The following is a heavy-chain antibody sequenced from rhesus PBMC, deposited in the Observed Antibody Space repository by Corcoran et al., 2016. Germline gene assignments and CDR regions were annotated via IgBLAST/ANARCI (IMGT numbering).Heavy chain of an antibody. D-gene: IGHD3-3*01. CDR1: GGSISDSNR. Sequence: QVQLQESGPGVVKPSETLSLPCAVSGGSISDSNRWSWSRQPPGKGLDWIGYLYGSSTRHNYNPSLKSRVNISKDTSKNQVSLELSSVTAADTAVYYCASPTLWTGYYYFDYWGQGVLVTVSS. J-gene: IGHJ4*01. V-gene: IGHV4S10*01. CDR2: LYGSSTRH. CDR3: ASPTLWTGYYYFDY.